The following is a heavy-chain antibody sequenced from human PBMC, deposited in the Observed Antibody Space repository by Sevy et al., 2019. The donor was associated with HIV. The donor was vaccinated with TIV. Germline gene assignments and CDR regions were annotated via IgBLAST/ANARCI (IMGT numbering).Heavy chain of an antibody. CDR3: AREREDVLRFLEWLSFGAAFDI. CDR1: GFSFSNYA. CDR2: LIGGGSRT. D-gene: IGHD3-3*01. Sequence: GGSLRLSCAASGFSFSNYAMSWVRQAPGKGLEWVSTLIGGGSRTYYADSVTGRFTISRDNSRNTLYLQMNSLRAEDTAVYYCAREREDVLRFLEWLSFGAAFDIWGQGTMVTVSS. V-gene: IGHV3-23*01. J-gene: IGHJ3*02.